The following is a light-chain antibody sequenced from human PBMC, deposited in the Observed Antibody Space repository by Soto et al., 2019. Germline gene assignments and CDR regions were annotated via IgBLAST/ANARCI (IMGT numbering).Light chain of an antibody. CDR3: QQRKNWPPIT. Sequence: EIVLTQSPATLSWSPGQRATLSCRASQSVKTFLVWYQQRPGQAPRLLIHDASHRATGVPVSFSGSGSGTVFTLTIGGVEPEDSAVYYGQQRKNWPPITFGQGTRLEIK. CDR2: DAS. J-gene: IGKJ5*01. V-gene: IGKV3-11*01. CDR1: QSVKTF.